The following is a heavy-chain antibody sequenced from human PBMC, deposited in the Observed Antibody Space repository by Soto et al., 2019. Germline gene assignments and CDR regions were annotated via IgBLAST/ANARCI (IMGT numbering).Heavy chain of an antibody. V-gene: IGHV4-30-4*01. CDR3: ASTPSKGVTAMAVFDY. Sequence: LSLTCTVSGGSISSGDYYWSWIRQPPGKGLEWIGYIYYSGSTYYNPSLKSRVTISVDTSKNQFSLKLSSVTAADTAAYYCASTPSKGVTAMAVFDYWGQGTLVTVSS. CDR2: IYYSGST. J-gene: IGHJ4*02. CDR1: GGSISSGDYY. D-gene: IGHD5-18*01.